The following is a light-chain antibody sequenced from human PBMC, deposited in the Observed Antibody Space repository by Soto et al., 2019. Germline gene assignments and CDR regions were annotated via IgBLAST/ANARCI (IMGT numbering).Light chain of an antibody. CDR1: QSVSSN. CDR3: QQRSNWPLT. J-gene: IGKJ4*01. V-gene: IGKV3-15*01. CDR2: AAS. Sequence: EIVMTQSPATLSVSPWERATLSCRASQSVSSNLAWYQQKPGQAPRVLIYAASTRATGIPDRFSGSGSGTEFTLTISSLEPEDFAVYYCQQRSNWPLTFGGGTKVDIK.